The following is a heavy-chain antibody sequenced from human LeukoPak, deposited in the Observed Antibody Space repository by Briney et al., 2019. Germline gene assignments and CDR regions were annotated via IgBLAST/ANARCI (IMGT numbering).Heavy chain of an antibody. CDR1: GGTFSSYA. Sequence: ASVKVSCKASGGTFSSYAISWVRQAPGQGLEWMGGIIPIFGTANYAQKFQGRVTITADESTSTAYMELSSLRSEDTAVYYCALRLGELSLGDYWGQGTLVAVSS. J-gene: IGHJ4*02. D-gene: IGHD3-16*02. CDR3: ALRLGELSLGDY. V-gene: IGHV1-69*13. CDR2: IIPIFGTA.